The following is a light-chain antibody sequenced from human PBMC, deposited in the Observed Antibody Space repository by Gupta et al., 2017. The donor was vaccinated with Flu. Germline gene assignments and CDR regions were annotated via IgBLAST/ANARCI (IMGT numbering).Light chain of an antibody. CDR1: QSVSSSY. Sequence: IVLPQSPGTLSLSPGERATLSCSASQSVSSSYLAWYQQKPGQDPRLLIYDASSSATSIPDRFSGSGSGTDFTLTISRLGPEDFAVYYCQQYGSSPPVFTFGPGTKVDIK. V-gene: IGKV3-20*01. CDR3: QQYGSSPPVFT. CDR2: DAS. J-gene: IGKJ3*01.